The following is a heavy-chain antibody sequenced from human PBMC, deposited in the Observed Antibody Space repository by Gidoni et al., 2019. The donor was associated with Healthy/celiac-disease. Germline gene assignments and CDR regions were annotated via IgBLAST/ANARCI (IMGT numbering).Heavy chain of an antibody. D-gene: IGHD3-22*01. Sequence: QVQLQESGPGLVKPSETLSLTCTVSGGSISNYYWSWIRQPAGKGLEWIGRIYTSGSTKYNPSLKSRVTMSVDTSKNQLSLKLSSVTAADTAVYYCARDRTYYYDSSAYYFDYWGQGTLVTVSS. V-gene: IGHV4-4*07. J-gene: IGHJ4*02. CDR3: ARDRTYYYDSSAYYFDY. CDR1: GGSISNYY. CDR2: IYTSGST.